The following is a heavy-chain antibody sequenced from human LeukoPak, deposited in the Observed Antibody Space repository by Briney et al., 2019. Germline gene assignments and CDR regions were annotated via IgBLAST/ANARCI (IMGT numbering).Heavy chain of an antibody. D-gene: IGHD6-13*01. CDR1: GYSFTTYW. CDR3: ASVYSSTSWDY. Sequence: GESLEISCRASGYSFTTYWIGWVRQMPGKGLEWMGVIFPADSDTRYSPSFQGQVTISADKSISTAYLQWSSLKASDTAMYYCASVYSSTSWDYWGQGTLVTVSS. CDR2: IFPADSDT. J-gene: IGHJ4*02. V-gene: IGHV5-51*01.